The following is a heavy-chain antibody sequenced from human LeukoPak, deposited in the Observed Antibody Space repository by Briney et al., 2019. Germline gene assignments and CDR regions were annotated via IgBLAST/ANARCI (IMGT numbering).Heavy chain of an antibody. Sequence: ASVKVSCKASGYTFTGYYMHWVRQATGQGLEWMGWINPNSGGTNYAQKFQGRVTMTRDTSISTAYMELSRLRSDDTAVYYCARGAGPYSSSWFDYWGQGTLVTVSS. J-gene: IGHJ4*02. CDR2: INPNSGGT. CDR1: GYTFTGYY. CDR3: ARGAGPYSSSWFDY. D-gene: IGHD6-13*01. V-gene: IGHV1-2*02.